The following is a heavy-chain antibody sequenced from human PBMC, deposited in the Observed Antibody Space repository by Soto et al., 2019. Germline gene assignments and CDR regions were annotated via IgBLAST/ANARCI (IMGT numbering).Heavy chain of an antibody. V-gene: IGHV6-1*01. Sequence: SQTLSLTCAISGDSVSNNSVAWNWVRQSPSRGLEWLGRTYYRSKWHYDYAPSVRSRITINPDTSKNHFSLQLNSVSPEDAAVYYCTRTLRGRGVKYFDDWGQGTLVTVSS. CDR2: TYYRSKWHY. D-gene: IGHD3-10*01. J-gene: IGHJ4*02. CDR1: GDSVSNNSVA. CDR3: TRTLRGRGVKYFDD.